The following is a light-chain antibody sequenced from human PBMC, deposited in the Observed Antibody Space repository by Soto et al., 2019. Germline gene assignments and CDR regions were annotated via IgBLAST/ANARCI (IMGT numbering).Light chain of an antibody. J-gene: IGKJ5*01. CDR2: DAS. CDR1: HSGSSSY. Sequence: VFTHSPATLSLSPGERATLSCGASHSGSSSYLSWYQQKPGLAPRLLIYDASSRATGIPDRLSGSGSGTDFTLTISSLQSADFAVYYCQQYNTGPQIPFGQGTRLEI. V-gene: IGKV3D-20*01. CDR3: QQYNTGPQIP.